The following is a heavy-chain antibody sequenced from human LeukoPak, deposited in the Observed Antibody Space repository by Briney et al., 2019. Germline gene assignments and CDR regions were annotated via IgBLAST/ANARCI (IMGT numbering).Heavy chain of an antibody. D-gene: IGHD3-22*01. V-gene: IGHV3-23*01. CDR2: ISGSGGST. Sequence: PGGSLRLSCAASGFTVSSNYMSWVCQAPGKGLEWVSAISGSGGSTYYADSVKGRFTISRDNSKNTLYLQMSSLRAEDTAVYYCAKDAYYYDSSSYYTFPDYWGQGTLVTVSS. CDR3: AKDAYYYDSSSYYTFPDY. J-gene: IGHJ4*02. CDR1: GFTVSSNY.